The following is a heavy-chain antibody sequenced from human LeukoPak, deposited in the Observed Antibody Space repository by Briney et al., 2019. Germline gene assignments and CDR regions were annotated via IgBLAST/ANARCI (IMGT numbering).Heavy chain of an antibody. J-gene: IGHJ4*02. D-gene: IGHD5-24*01. Sequence: GGSLRLSCAASGFTFNNYGMHWVRQAPGKGLEWVAFIRYDGSNKYYADSVKGRFTISRDNSKNTLYLQMNSLRAEDTAVYYCAKARWLQSRSDYWGQGTLVTVSS. CDR3: AKARWLQSRSDY. CDR2: IRYDGSNK. CDR1: GFTFNNYG. V-gene: IGHV3-30*02.